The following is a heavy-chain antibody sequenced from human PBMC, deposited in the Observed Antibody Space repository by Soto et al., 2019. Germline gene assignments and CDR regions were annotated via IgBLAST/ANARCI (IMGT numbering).Heavy chain of an antibody. V-gene: IGHV4-39*01. J-gene: IGHJ4*02. CDR2: IFYSGNT. D-gene: IGHD3-22*01. Sequence: SETLSLTCSVSGGSISTSRSYWAWIRQPPGKGLEWLANIFYSGNTFYNKSLASRVSVSVDTSKNEIYLKLRSVTAADMSVYFFARHYWGYDSSGYYGYWGQGTLVTVSS. CDR3: ARHYWGYDSSGYYGY. CDR1: GGSISTSRSY.